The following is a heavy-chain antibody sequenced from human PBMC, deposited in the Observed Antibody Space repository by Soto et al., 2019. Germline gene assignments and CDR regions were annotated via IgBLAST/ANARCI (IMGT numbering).Heavy chain of an antibody. CDR1: GFTFSSYS. J-gene: IGHJ6*02. Sequence: PGGSLRLSCAASGFTFSSYSMNWVRQAPGKGLEWVSYISSSSSTIYYADSVKGRFTISRDNAKNSLYLQMNSLRDEDTAVYYCARDIDYGQPNGMDVWGQGTTVTVSS. D-gene: IGHD4-17*01. CDR2: ISSSSSTI. CDR3: ARDIDYGQPNGMDV. V-gene: IGHV3-48*02.